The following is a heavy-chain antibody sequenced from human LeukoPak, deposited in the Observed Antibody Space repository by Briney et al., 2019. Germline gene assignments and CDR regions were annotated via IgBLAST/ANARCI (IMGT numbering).Heavy chain of an antibody. J-gene: IGHJ4*02. D-gene: IGHD2-2*01. CDR2: VRPGDGPT. V-gene: IGHV3-23*01. Sequence: GGSLRLSCAASRFTFSSYWMSWVRRAPGKGLEWVSHVRPGDGPTTYAESVKGRFTISRDNSKNTVSLQMNSLRVEDTAVYYCTRDHITSWQIDFWGQGTMVTVSS. CDR3: TRDHITSWQIDF. CDR1: RFTFSSYW.